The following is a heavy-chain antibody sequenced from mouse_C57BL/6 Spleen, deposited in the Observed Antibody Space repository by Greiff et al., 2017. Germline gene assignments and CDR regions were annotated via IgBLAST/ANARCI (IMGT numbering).Heavy chain of an antibody. V-gene: IGHV1-69*01. D-gene: IGHD1-1*01. J-gene: IGHJ3*01. CDR3: ARGANYGSPFAY. CDR2: IDPSDSYT. Sequence: VQLQQPGAELVMPGASVKLSCKASGYTFTSYWMHLVKQRPGQGLEWIGEIDPSDSYTNYNQKFKGKSTLTVDKSSSTAYMQLSSLTSEDSAVYYCARGANYGSPFAYWGQGTLVTVSA. CDR1: GYTFTSYW.